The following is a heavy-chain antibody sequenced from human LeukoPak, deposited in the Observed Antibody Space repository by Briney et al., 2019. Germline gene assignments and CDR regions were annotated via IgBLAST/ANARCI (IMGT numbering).Heavy chain of an antibody. D-gene: IGHD3-16*02. CDR3: AKVDVWGSYRSFDY. Sequence: GESLRLSCAASGFTFNNYWMSWVRQAPGKGLEWVSAISGSGGSTYYADSVKGRFTNSRDNSKNTLYLQMNSLRAEDTAVYYCAKVDVWGSYRSFDYWGQGTLVTVSS. CDR2: ISGSGGST. V-gene: IGHV3-23*01. J-gene: IGHJ4*02. CDR1: GFTFNNYW.